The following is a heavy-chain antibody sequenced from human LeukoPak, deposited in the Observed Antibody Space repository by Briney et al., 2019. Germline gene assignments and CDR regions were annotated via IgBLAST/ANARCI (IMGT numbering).Heavy chain of an antibody. CDR3: AKDRFDSLLTAAGKY. J-gene: IGHJ4*02. D-gene: IGHD6-13*01. CDR1: GFTFSSYG. Sequence: GGSLRLSCAASGFTFSSYGMHWARQAPGKGLEWVAVISYDGSNKYYADSVKGRFTISRDNSKNTLYLQMNSLRAEDTAVYYCAKDRFDSLLTAAGKYWGQGTLVTVSS. CDR2: ISYDGSNK. V-gene: IGHV3-30*18.